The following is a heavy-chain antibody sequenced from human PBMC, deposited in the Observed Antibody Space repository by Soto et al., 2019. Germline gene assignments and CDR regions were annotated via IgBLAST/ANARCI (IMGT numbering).Heavy chain of an antibody. V-gene: IGHV3-73*01. J-gene: IGHJ3*02. D-gene: IGHD6-13*01. CDR3: TRQFYSSSWNDAFDI. CDR2: IRSKANSYAT. Sequence: AGSLRLSCAASGFTFSGSAMHWVRQASGKGLEWVGRIRSKANSYATAYAASVKGRFTISRDDSKNTAYLQMNSLKTEDTAVYYCTRQFYSSSWNDAFDIWGQGTMVTVSS. CDR1: GFTFSGSA.